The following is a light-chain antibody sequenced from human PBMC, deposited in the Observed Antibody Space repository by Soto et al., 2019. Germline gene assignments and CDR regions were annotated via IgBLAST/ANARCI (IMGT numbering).Light chain of an antibody. CDR1: SRDVGAYNY. Sequence: QSVLTQPASVSGSPGQSITISCTGTSRDVGAYNYVSLYQQHPGKAPKLMIYDVSHRPSGVSTRFSGSKSGNTASLTISGLQAEDEVDYYCSSYTSSSTLVVFGGGTKVTVL. CDR2: DVS. CDR3: SSYTSSSTLVV. J-gene: IGLJ2*01. V-gene: IGLV2-14*03.